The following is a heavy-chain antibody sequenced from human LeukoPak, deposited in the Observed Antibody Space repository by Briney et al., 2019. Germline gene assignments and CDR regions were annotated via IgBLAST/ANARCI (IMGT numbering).Heavy chain of an antibody. D-gene: IGHD2-2*01. CDR2: ISSSSSTI. V-gene: IGHV3-48*01. J-gene: IGHJ4*02. Sequence: PGGSLRLSCAASGFTFSSYSMNWVRQAPGKGLEWVSYISSSSSTIYYADSVKGRFTISRGNAKNSLYLQMNSLRAEDAAVYYCARLHYCSSTSCSPTRFDYWGRGTLVTVSS. CDR3: ARLHYCSSTSCSPTRFDY. CDR1: GFTFSSYS.